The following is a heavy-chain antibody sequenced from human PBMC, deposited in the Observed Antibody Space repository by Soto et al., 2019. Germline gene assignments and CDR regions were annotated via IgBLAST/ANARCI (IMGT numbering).Heavy chain of an antibody. J-gene: IGHJ4*02. Sequence: GWSLRLSCAASGFTFSSYAMSWVRQAPGKGLEWVSAISGSGGSTYYADSVKGRFTISRDNSKNTLYLQMNSLRAEDTAVYYCAKDPRYGSGSYYGDFDYWGQGTLVTVSS. CDR2: ISGSGGST. D-gene: IGHD3-10*01. V-gene: IGHV3-23*01. CDR3: AKDPRYGSGSYYGDFDY. CDR1: GFTFSSYA.